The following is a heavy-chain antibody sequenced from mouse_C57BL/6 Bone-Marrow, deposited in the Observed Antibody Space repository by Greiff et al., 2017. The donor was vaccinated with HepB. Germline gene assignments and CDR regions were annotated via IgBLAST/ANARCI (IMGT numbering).Heavy chain of an antibody. J-gene: IGHJ4*01. V-gene: IGHV3-1*01. CDR3: ARGGSSYAMDY. CDR1: GYSITSGYD. Sequence: EVKVEESGPGMVKPSQSLSLTCTVTGYSITSGYDWHWIRHFPGNKLEWMGYISYSGSTNYNPSLKSRISITHDTSKNHFFLKLNSVTTEDTATYYCARGGSSYAMDYWGQGTSVTVSS. CDR2: ISYSGST. D-gene: IGHD1-1*01.